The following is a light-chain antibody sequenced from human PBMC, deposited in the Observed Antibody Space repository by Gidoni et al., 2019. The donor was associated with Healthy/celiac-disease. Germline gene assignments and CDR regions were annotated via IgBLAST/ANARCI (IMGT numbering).Light chain of an antibody. CDR1: QSVSSY. Sequence: EIVLTQSPATLSLSPGERATLSCRARQSVSSYLAWYQQKPGHAPRLLIYDASNRATGIPARFSGSGSGTDFTLTISRLEPEDFAVYYCQQRSNWPTFGGGTKVEIK. CDR2: DAS. J-gene: IGKJ4*01. V-gene: IGKV3-11*01. CDR3: QQRSNWPT.